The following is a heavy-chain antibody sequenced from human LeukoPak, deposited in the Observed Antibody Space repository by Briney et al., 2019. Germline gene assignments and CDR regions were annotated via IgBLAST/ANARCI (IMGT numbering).Heavy chain of an antibody. CDR3: IRDFRSADL. J-gene: IGHJ5*02. CDR2: IYVDGRTT. V-gene: IGHV3-74*01. Sequence: GGSRRLSCVASGFTFSNYWMHWVRQPPGKGLVWVSRIYVDGRTTNYADSVKGQFTISRDNAKNTVYLEMNSLSVEDTATYYCIRDFRSADLWGQGTLVTVTS. CDR1: GFTFSNYW.